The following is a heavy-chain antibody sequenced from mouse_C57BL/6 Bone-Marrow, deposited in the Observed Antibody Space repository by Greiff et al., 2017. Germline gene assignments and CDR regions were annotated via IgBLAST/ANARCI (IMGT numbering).Heavy chain of an antibody. CDR2: IRNKANGYTT. Sequence: EVKLVESGGGLVQPGGSLSLSCAASGFTFTDYYMSWVRQPPGKALGWLGFIRNKANGYTTEYSASVKGRFTISRDNSQSILYLQMNALRAEDSATYYCARSSRQLRLPFDYWGQGTTLTVSS. CDR3: ARSSRQLRLPFDY. J-gene: IGHJ2*01. V-gene: IGHV7-3*01. D-gene: IGHD3-2*02. CDR1: GFTFTDYY.